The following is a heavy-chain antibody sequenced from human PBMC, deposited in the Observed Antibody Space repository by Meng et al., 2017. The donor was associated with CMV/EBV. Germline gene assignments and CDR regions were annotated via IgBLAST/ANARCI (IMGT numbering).Heavy chain of an antibody. CDR1: GYRFITSD. V-gene: IGHV1-18*01. D-gene: IGHD6-25*01. CDR2: ISPYNGKR. J-gene: IGHJ4*02. CDR3: ARDSSAGSTFDY. Sequence: ASVKVSCKASGYRFITSDIMWVRQAPGQGLEWMGWISPYNGKRNYAQKIEGRVTLTTDTSTSTAYMELTNLRSDDTAVYYCARDSSAGSTFDYWGQGTLVTVSS.